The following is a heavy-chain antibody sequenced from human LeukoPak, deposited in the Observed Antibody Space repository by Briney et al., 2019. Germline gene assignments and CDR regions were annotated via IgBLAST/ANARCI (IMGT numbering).Heavy chain of an antibody. J-gene: IGHJ4*02. D-gene: IGHD3-16*02. CDR3: ARLYRHFDY. Sequence: SQTLSLTCTVSGGSISSGSYYWSWIRQPAGKGLEWIGRIYTSGSTNYNPSLKSRVTISVDTSKNQFSLKLSSVTAADTAVYYCARLYRHFDYWGQGTLVTVSS. V-gene: IGHV4-61*02. CDR1: GGSISSGSYY. CDR2: IYTSGST.